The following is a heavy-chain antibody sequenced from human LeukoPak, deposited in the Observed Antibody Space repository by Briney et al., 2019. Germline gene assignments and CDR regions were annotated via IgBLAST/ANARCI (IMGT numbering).Heavy chain of an antibody. J-gene: IGHJ4*02. V-gene: IGHV3-23*01. CDR3: AKKGYYDGSGYYMYYFDH. D-gene: IGHD3-22*01. Sequence: GGSLRLSCAASGFTFSIYAMSWVRQAPGKGLEWVSAISGSGGTAYYADSVKGRFTISRDNSKNTLYLQMNSLRAEDTAVYYCAKKGYYDGSGYYMYYFDHWGQGALVTVSS. CDR2: ISGSGGTA. CDR1: GFTFSIYA.